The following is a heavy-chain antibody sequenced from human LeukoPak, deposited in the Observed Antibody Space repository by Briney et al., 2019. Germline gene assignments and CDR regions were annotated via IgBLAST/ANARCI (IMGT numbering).Heavy chain of an antibody. D-gene: IGHD1-1*01. CDR2: ISGGSGII. J-gene: IGHJ4*02. V-gene: IGHV3-21*01. CDR3: ARDLDWIDY. Sequence: PGPSLRLSCEVSGFTIYNFGMCWVHQAPGKGLEWVSTISGGSGIIHYADSVKGRFTISRDNAKNSLYLQMNSLRAEDTALYYCARDLDWIDYWGQGTLVTVSS. CDR1: GFTIYNFG.